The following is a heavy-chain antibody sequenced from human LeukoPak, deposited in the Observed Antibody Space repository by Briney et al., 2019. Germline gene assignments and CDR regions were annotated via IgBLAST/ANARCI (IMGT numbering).Heavy chain of an antibody. V-gene: IGHV3-30-3*01. D-gene: IGHD4-17*01. CDR2: ISYDGSNK. J-gene: IGHJ6*02. Sequence: PGRSLRLSCAASGFTFSSYAMHWVRQAPGKGLEWVAVISYDGSNKYYADSVKGRFTISRDNSKNTLYLQMNSLRAEDTAVYYCARFTERRDPTEDDYGEVDYYYGMDVWGQGTTVTVSS. CDR1: GFTFSSYA. CDR3: ARFTERRDPTEDDYGEVDYYYGMDV.